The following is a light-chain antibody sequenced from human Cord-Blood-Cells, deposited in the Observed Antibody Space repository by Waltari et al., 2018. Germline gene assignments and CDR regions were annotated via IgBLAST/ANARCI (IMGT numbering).Light chain of an antibody. CDR1: QSVSSY. V-gene: IGKV3-11*01. J-gene: IGKJ3*01. CDR2: DAS. Sequence: EIVLTQSPATLSLSPGERATLPSRARQSVSSYLAWYQQKPGQAPRLLIYDASNRATGIPARFSGSGSGTDFTLTISSLEPEDFAVYYCQQRSNWPPFTFGPGTKVDIK. CDR3: QQRSNWPPFT.